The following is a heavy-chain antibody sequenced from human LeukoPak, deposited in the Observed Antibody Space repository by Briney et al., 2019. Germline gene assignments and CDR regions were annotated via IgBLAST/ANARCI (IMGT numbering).Heavy chain of an antibody. CDR3: ARVYYGSGSPRHFDY. CDR2: ISSRGTTI. Sequence: GGSLRLSCAASGFSFSDYYVSWIRQAPGKGLECVSYISSRGTTIYYADSVKGRFTISRDNAKNSLYLQMSSLRAEDTAVYYCARVYYGSGSPRHFDYWGQGTLVTVSS. V-gene: IGHV3-11*01. D-gene: IGHD3-10*01. J-gene: IGHJ4*02. CDR1: GFSFSDYY.